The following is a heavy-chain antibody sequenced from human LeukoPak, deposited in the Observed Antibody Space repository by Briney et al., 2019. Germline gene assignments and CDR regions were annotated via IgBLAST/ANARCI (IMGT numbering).Heavy chain of an antibody. D-gene: IGHD4-17*01. CDR2: INHSGST. CDR3: ARQYGDGDY. Sequence: PSETLSLTCTVSGGSISSYYWSWIRQPPGKGLEWIGEINHSGSTNYNPSLKSRVTISVDTSKNQFSLKLSSVTAADTAVYYCARQYGDGDYWGQGTLVTVSS. J-gene: IGHJ4*02. CDR1: GGSISSYY. V-gene: IGHV4-34*01.